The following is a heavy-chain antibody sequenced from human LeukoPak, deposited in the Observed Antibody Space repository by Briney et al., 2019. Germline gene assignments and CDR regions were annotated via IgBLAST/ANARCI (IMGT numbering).Heavy chain of an antibody. J-gene: IGHJ4*02. V-gene: IGHV3-23*01. CDR1: GFTFTSFA. CDR2: ISRSGVAT. CDR3: AKGVEWELLSY. D-gene: IGHD1-26*01. Sequence: GGSLRLSCAASGFTFTSFAMSWVRQAPGKGLEWVSTISRSGVATYYANSVKGRFTISRDNSKNTLYLQMNSLRAEDTAVYYCAKGVEWELLSYWGQGTLVTVSS.